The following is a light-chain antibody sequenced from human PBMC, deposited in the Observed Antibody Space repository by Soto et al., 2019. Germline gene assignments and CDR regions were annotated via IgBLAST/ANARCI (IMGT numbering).Light chain of an antibody. Sequence: DIQVTHSAATRAGSVGDRVTITCRASQSISSWLAWYQQKPGKAPKLLIYDASSLESGVPSRFSGSGSETEFTLTISSLQPDDFATYYCQQYNSYSQTFGQGTKVDIK. CDR2: DAS. J-gene: IGKJ1*01. CDR3: QQYNSYSQT. CDR1: QSISSW. V-gene: IGKV1-5*01.